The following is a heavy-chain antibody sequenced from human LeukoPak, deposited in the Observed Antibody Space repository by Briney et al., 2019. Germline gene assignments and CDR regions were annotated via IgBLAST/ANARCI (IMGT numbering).Heavy chain of an antibody. V-gene: IGHV4-30-2*01. CDR2: IYHSGST. CDR3: ASNYCGGDCYSAFDI. Sequence: SETLSLTCTVSGGSISSGGYYWSWIRQPPGKGLEWIGYIYHSGSTYYNPSLKSRVTISVDRSKNQFSLKLSSVTAADTAVYYCASNYCGGDCYSAFDIWGQGTMVTVSS. CDR1: GGSISSGGYY. D-gene: IGHD2-21*01. J-gene: IGHJ3*02.